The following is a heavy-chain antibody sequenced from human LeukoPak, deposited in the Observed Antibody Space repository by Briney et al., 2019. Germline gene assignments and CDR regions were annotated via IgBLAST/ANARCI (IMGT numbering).Heavy chain of an antibody. D-gene: IGHD5-24*01. Sequence: SQTLSLTCSVSVGSFRSGSYYGSWIRLPAGKRREWIGRMHTGGRTNYNSSLKSRPTISTDTSKNQFSLKLTSVTAADTAIYYCARGRDGSAYYIDYWGQGTLVTVSS. J-gene: IGHJ4*02. CDR3: ARGRDGSAYYIDY. CDR2: MHTGGRT. CDR1: VGSFRSGSYY. V-gene: IGHV4-61*02.